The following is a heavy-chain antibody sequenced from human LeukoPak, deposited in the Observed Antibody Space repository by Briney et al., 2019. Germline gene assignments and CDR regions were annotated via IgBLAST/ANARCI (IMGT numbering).Heavy chain of an antibody. CDR1: GFTFSDYY. Sequence: GGSLRLSCAASGFTFSDYYMSWIRQAPGKGLEWVSYISSSSSYTNYADSVKGRFTISRDNAKNTLYLQMNSLRAEDTAVYYCTTGYSGGSVAWGQGTLVTVSS. V-gene: IGHV3-11*06. CDR3: TTGYSGGSVA. D-gene: IGHD6-19*01. CDR2: ISSSSSYT. J-gene: IGHJ5*02.